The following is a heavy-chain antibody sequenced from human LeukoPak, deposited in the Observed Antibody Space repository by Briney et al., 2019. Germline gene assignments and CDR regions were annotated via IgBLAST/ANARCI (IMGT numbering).Heavy chain of an antibody. J-gene: IGHJ4*02. CDR2: SYYSGST. CDR1: GGSISSYY. Sequence: SETLSLTCTVSGGSISSYYWSWIRQPPGMELKGFGNSYYSGSTNYNPSLKSRVTISVDTSKHQFSLKLSSVPAADTAVYYCARAVPPWFGETQPGFDYWGQGTLVTVSS. V-gene: IGHV4-59*01. CDR3: ARAVPPWFGETQPGFDY. D-gene: IGHD3-10*01.